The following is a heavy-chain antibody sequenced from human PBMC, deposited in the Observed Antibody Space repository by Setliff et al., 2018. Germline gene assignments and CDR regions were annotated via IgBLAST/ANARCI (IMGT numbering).Heavy chain of an antibody. V-gene: IGHV7-4-1*02. CDR1: GYTFTTYA. CDR2: INTNTGNP. CDR3: ARGSRFGTMLYKGDYYMDV. Sequence: WASVKVSCKTSGYTFTTYAISSMRQAPGQGLEWMGWINTNTGNPSYAQDFTGRFVFSLDTSVSTAYLQISSLKAEDTALYYCARGSRFGTMLYKGDYYMDVWGKGTTVTVSS. D-gene: IGHD3-10*02. J-gene: IGHJ6*03.